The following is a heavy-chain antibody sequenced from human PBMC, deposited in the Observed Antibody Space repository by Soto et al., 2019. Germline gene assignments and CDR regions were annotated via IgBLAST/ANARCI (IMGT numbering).Heavy chain of an antibody. Sequence: EVQLLESGGGLVQPGGSLRLSCAASGVTFSSYAMSWVRQSPGTGLEWVSTSSGDRTYYADSLEGRFTISRETSKNTLHLQSNSLIAAASAVYSCAKDRIEAGNWFDPCGQGTLVTVAS. V-gene: IGHV3-23*01. CDR3: AKDRIEAGNWFDP. CDR2: SSGDRT. D-gene: IGHD6-25*01. CDR1: GVTFSSYA. J-gene: IGHJ5*02.